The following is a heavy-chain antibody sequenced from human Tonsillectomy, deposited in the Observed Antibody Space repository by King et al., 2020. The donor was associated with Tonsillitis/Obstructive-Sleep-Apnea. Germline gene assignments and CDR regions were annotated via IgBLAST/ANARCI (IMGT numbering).Heavy chain of an antibody. D-gene: IGHD4-11*01. CDR1: EFSLITSGVG. CDR3: AHRPTSLEGFILPRAFDY. J-gene: IGHJ4*02. V-gene: IGHV2-5*02. Sequence: ITLKESGPTLVKPTQTLTLTCTFSEFSLITSGVGVGWIRQPPGKALEWLALIYWDDDKRYSPSLKNRLTITKDTSKNQVVLTMTNMDPVDTATYYCAHRPTSLEGFILPRAFDYWGQGTLVTVSS. CDR2: IYWDDDK.